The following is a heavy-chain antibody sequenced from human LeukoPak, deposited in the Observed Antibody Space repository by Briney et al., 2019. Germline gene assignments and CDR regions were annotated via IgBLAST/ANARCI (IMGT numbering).Heavy chain of an antibody. D-gene: IGHD2-2*01. J-gene: IGHJ4*02. Sequence: PSETLSLTCTVSGGSISSGDYYWSWIRQPPGKGLEWIGRIYTSGSTNYNPSLKSRVTMSVDTSKNQFSLKLSSVTAADTAVYYCARDRSSHPQFYYFDYWGQGTLVTVSS. CDR2: IYTSGST. CDR1: GGSISSGDYY. CDR3: ARDRSSHPQFYYFDY. V-gene: IGHV4-61*02.